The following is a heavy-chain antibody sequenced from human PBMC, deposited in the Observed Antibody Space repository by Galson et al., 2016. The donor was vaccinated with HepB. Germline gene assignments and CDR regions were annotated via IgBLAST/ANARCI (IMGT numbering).Heavy chain of an antibody. D-gene: IGHD3-10*01. Sequence: SVKVSCKASGYTFITHIMHWVRQAPGQRLEWMGWINPEDGFTKYSQKFQGRVTIRRDTSANTAYMELTNLRSEDTAVYYCARDWGLLRGYNWFDPWGRGTLVTVSS. J-gene: IGHJ5*02. CDR1: GYTFITHI. CDR2: INPEDGFT. CDR3: ARDWGLLRGYNWFDP. V-gene: IGHV1-3*01.